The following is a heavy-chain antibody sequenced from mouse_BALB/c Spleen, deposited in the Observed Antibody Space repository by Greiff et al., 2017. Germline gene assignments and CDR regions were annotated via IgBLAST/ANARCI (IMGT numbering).Heavy chain of an antibody. D-gene: IGHD1-1*01. CDR1: GYSITSDYA. J-gene: IGHJ4*01. Sequence: EVKLQESGPGLVKPSQSLSLTCTVTGYSITSDYAWNWIRQFPGNKLEWMGYISYSGSTSYNPSLKSRISITRDTSKNQFFLQLNSVTTEDTATYYCASYYGSSRYAMDYWGQGTSVTVSS. CDR2: ISYSGST. V-gene: IGHV3-2*02. CDR3: ASYYGSSRYAMDY.